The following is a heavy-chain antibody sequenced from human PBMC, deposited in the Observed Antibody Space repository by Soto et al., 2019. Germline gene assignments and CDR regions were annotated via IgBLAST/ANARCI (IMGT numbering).Heavy chain of an antibody. CDR1: GFSLSPSGVA. V-gene: IGHV2-5*01. Sequence: QITLKESGPTLVKPTQTLTLTCTFSGFSLSPSGVAVGWIRQPPGKALEWLALIYWNGIERYSPSLKNTLTITKDTSKNQVVLTMTNMDPVDTATYFCAHGDPLDFHYWGQGTLVTVSP. J-gene: IGHJ4*02. CDR2: IYWNGIE. CDR3: AHGDPLDFHY. D-gene: IGHD3-10*01.